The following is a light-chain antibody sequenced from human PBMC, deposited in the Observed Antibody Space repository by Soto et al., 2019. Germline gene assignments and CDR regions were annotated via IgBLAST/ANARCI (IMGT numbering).Light chain of an antibody. V-gene: IGLV1-40*01. J-gene: IGLJ1*01. CDR2: ANN. CDR3: QSYHTSLTGV. CDR1: SSTIGAGYD. Sequence: QSALTQPPSVSGTPGQTVTISCTGSSSTIGAGYDVHWYQQFPGTASKLLVFANNNRPAGVPDRFSGSKSGTSASLAITGLQAEDEATYYCQSYHTSLTGVFGTGTKVTVL.